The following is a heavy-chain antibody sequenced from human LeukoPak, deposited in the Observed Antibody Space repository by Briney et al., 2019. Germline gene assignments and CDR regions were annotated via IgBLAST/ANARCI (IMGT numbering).Heavy chain of an antibody. D-gene: IGHD5-24*01. Sequence: GGSLRLSCAASGFTFSSYWMHVVRQAPGKGLVWVSRINGDGSSTSYADSVKGRFTISRDNAKNTLYLQMNSLRAEDTAVYYCASPRYSYGVPTDYWGQGTLVTVSS. CDR2: INGDGSST. CDR3: ASPRYSYGVPTDY. CDR1: GFTFSSYW. V-gene: IGHV3-74*01. J-gene: IGHJ4*02.